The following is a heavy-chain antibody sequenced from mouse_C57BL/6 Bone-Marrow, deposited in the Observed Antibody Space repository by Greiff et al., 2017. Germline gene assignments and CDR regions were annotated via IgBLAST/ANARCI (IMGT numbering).Heavy chain of an antibody. CDR3: ARSGDYGDYYAMDY. CDR2: IDPSDSYT. D-gene: IGHD2-4*01. Sequence: VQLQQPGAELVMPGASVKLSCKASGYTFTSYWMHWVKQRPGQGLEWIGEIDPSDSYTNYNQKFKGKSTLTVDKSSSTAYMQLSGLTSEDSAVYYCARSGDYGDYYAMDYWGQGTSVTVSS. J-gene: IGHJ4*01. V-gene: IGHV1-69*01. CDR1: GYTFTSYW.